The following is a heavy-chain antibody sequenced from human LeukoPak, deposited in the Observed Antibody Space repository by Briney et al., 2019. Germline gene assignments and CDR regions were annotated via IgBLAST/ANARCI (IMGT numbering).Heavy chain of an antibody. J-gene: IGHJ4*02. CDR2: IYFGGTT. V-gene: IGHV4-59*08. CDR1: GGSLSGYY. CDR3: VRWDYYGSGSRRLDY. D-gene: IGHD3-10*01. Sequence: SQTLSLTCTVSGGSLSGYYWNWNRQSPGKGLEWIGYIYFGGTTNYNPSLKSRVTISVDTSKNRFSLTLNSVTAADTAIYYCVRWDYYGSGSRRLDYWGQGTLVTVSS.